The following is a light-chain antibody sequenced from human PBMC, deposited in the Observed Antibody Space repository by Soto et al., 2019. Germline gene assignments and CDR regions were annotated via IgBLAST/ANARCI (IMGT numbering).Light chain of an antibody. CDR1: QSISSW. CDR3: QQYNSYSRT. J-gene: IGKJ1*01. Sequence: DLQMTQSPSTLSASVGARVTITCRASQSISSWLAWYQQKPGKAPKLLIYKASSLESGVPSRFSGSGSGTELTITISSLQPDDFETYDCQQYNSYSRTFGQGTKVDI. CDR2: KAS. V-gene: IGKV1-5*03.